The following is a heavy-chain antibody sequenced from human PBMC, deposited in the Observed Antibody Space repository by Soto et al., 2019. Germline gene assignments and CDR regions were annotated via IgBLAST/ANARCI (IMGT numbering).Heavy chain of an antibody. CDR3: ARWAPDYCSGKYYFDY. J-gene: IGHJ4*02. CDR2: ISGSSSYI. D-gene: IGHD3-10*01. Sequence: EVQLVESGGGLVKPGGSLRLSCAASGFTLSSYSMNWVRQAPGKGLEWVSSISGSSSYIYYADSVKGRFTISKDNAKNSLYLQMNSLRAEYTSMYYCARWAPDYCSGKYYFDYWGQGTLVTVSS. V-gene: IGHV3-21*01. CDR1: GFTLSSYS.